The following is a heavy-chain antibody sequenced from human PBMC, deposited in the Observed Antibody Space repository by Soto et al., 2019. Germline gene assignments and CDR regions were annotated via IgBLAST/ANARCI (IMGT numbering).Heavy chain of an antibody. CDR1: GFTFSHYA. J-gene: IGHJ4*02. Sequence: QVQLVESGGGVVQPGRSLRLSCAASGFTFSHYAMHWFRQAPGKGLEWVAVIAYDGSNKYYADSVKGRFTISRDNSMNTLYLQMNSLRAEDTALYYCAREDYGQHYFDYWGQGTLVTVSS. CDR3: AREDYGQHYFDY. CDR2: IAYDGSNK. V-gene: IGHV3-30*04. D-gene: IGHD3-10*01.